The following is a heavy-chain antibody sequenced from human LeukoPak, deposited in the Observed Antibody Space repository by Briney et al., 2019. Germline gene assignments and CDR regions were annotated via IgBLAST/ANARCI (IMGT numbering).Heavy chain of an antibody. V-gene: IGHV3-7*01. Sequence: PGGSLRLSCAASGFTFSSYGMHWVRQAPGKGLEWVANIKQDGSEKYYVDSVKGRFTISRDNAKNSLYLQMNSLGAEDTAVYYCATSLNYYDSSGPVPGWFDPWGQGTLVTVSS. CDR2: IKQDGSEK. D-gene: IGHD3-22*01. CDR1: GFTFSSYG. J-gene: IGHJ5*02. CDR3: ATSLNYYDSSGPVPGWFDP.